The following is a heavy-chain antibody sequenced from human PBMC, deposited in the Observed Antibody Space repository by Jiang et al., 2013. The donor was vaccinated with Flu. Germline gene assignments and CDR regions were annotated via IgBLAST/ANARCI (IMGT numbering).Heavy chain of an antibody. D-gene: IGHD2-2*01. CDR2: ISSSSSYI. V-gene: IGHV3-21*01. CDR3: ARESSNIVVVPADYWYFDL. J-gene: IGHJ2*01. CDR1: GFTFSSYS. Sequence: RLSCAASGFTFSSYSMNWVRQAPGKGLEWVSSISSSSSYIYYADSVKGRFTISRDNAKNSLYLQMNSLRAEDTAVYYCARESSNIVVVPADYWYFDLWGRGTLVTVSS.